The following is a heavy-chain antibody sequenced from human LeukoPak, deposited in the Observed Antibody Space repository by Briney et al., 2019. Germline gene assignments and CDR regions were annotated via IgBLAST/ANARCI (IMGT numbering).Heavy chain of an antibody. CDR2: IIPFFATT. D-gene: IGHD7-27*01. CDR3: ARRGAGDPRNHFDY. V-gene: IGHV1-69*13. CDR1: GGTFTNYA. Sequence: ASVKVSCKAPGGTFTNYAISWVRQAPGQGLEWMGGIIPFFATTNYAQKFQGRVTITADESTSTAHMELSSLIFEDTAAYYCARRGAGDPRNHFDYWGQGTLVTVSS. J-gene: IGHJ4*02.